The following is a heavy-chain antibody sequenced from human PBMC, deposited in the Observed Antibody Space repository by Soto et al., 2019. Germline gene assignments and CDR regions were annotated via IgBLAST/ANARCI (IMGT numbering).Heavy chain of an antibody. CDR3: AAENYDILTGPKGFDP. D-gene: IGHD3-9*01. Sequence: GASVKVSCKASGFTFNSSAMQWVRQAREQRLEWIGWIVVGSGNTNYAQKFQERVTITRDMSTSTAYMELSSLRSEDTAVYYCAAENYDILTGPKGFDPWGQGTLVTVS. CDR1: GFTFNSSA. V-gene: IGHV1-58*02. CDR2: IVVGSGNT. J-gene: IGHJ5*02.